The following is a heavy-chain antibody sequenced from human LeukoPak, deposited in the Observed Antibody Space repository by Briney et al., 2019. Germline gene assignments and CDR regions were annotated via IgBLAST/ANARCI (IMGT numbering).Heavy chain of an antibody. Sequence: PGGSLRLSCAAPGFTFTNYGMHWIRQAPGKGLEWVAVIWHDGSNKYYGDSVKGRFAISRDNSESTLFLQMNSLRAVDTAVYYCARGGASSPRPFFDYWGQGTLVTVSS. D-gene: IGHD2-15*01. CDR1: GFTFTNYG. CDR3: ARGGASSPRPFFDY. V-gene: IGHV3-33*01. J-gene: IGHJ4*02. CDR2: IWHDGSNK.